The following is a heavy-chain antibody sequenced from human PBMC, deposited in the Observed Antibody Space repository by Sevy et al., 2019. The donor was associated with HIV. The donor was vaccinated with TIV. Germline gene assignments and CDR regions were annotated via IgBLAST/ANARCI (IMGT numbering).Heavy chain of an antibody. CDR2: IYYSGST. CDR1: GGSISSSSYY. J-gene: IGHJ4*02. CDR3: ATPNRQWLVKGY. Sequence: SESLSLTCTVSGGSISSSSYYWGWIRQPPGKGLEWIGSIYYSGSTYYNPSLKSRVTISVDTSKNQFSLKLSSVTAADTAVYYCATPNRQWLVKGYWGQGTLVTVSS. D-gene: IGHD6-19*01. V-gene: IGHV4-39*01.